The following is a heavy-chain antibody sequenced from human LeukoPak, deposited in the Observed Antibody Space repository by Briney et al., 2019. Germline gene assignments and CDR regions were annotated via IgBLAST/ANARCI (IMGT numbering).Heavy chain of an antibody. Sequence: PGRSLRLSCAASGFTFSSYGMHWVRQAPGKGLEWVAVISYDGSNKYYADSVKGRFTISRDNSKNTLYLQMNSLRAEDTAVYYCAKTYYDFWSGQPHYYYGMDVWGQGTTVTVSS. V-gene: IGHV3-30*18. CDR3: AKTYYDFWSGQPHYYYGMDV. D-gene: IGHD3-3*01. CDR1: GFTFSSYG. J-gene: IGHJ6*02. CDR2: ISYDGSNK.